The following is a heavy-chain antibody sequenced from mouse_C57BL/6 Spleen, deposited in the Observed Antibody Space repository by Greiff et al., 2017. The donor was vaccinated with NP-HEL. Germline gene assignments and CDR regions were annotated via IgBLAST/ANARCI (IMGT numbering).Heavy chain of an antibody. Sequence: EVQLQQSGPELVKPGASVKISCKASGYTFTDYYMNWVKQSHGKSLEWIGDINPNNGGTSYNQKFKGKATLTVDKSSSTAYMELRSLTSEDSAVYYCARYSNYVKAWFAYWGQGTLVTVSA. V-gene: IGHV1-26*01. CDR3: ARYSNYVKAWFAY. J-gene: IGHJ3*01. CDR2: INPNNGGT. CDR1: GYTFTDYY. D-gene: IGHD2-5*01.